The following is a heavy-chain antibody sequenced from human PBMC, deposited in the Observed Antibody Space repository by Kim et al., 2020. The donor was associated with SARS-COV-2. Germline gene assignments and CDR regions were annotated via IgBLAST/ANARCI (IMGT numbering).Heavy chain of an antibody. CDR3: AKDKVHSFDYYGSGLGKGAFDI. J-gene: IGHJ3*02. V-gene: IGHV3-43*01. D-gene: IGHD3-10*01. Sequence: GGSLRLSCAASGFTFDDYTMHWVRQAPGKGLEWVSLISWDGGSTYYADSVKGRFTISRDNSKNSLYLQMNSLRTEDTALYYCAKDKVHSFDYYGSGLGKGAFDIWGQGTMVTVSS. CDR2: ISWDGGST. CDR1: GFTFDDYT.